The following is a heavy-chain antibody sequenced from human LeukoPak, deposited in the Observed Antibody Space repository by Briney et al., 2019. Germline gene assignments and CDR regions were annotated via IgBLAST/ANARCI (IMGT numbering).Heavy chain of an antibody. V-gene: IGHV3-53*01. J-gene: IGHJ6*03. CDR1: GFIVSSNY. CDR3: AKEPALYYYYYMDV. Sequence: GGSLRLSCAASGFIVSSNYMSWVRQAPGKGLEWVSMIYAGGKTYYADAVKGRFTISRDNSKNTLYLQMNSLRAEDTAVYYCAKEPALYYYYYMDVWGKGTTVTVSS. CDR2: IYAGGKT.